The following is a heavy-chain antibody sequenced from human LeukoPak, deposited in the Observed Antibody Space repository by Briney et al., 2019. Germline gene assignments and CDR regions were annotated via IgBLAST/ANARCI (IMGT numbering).Heavy chain of an antibody. D-gene: IGHD3-22*01. CDR1: GFTFDDYG. Sequence: SGGSLRLSCAASGFTFDDYGMSWVRQAPGKGLEWVSGINWNGGSTGYAGSVKGRFTISRDNSKNTLYLQMNSLRAEDTAVYYCAKDLIGSSGLQDDYWGQGTLVTVSS. V-gene: IGHV3-20*04. CDR3: AKDLIGSSGLQDDY. CDR2: INWNGGST. J-gene: IGHJ4*02.